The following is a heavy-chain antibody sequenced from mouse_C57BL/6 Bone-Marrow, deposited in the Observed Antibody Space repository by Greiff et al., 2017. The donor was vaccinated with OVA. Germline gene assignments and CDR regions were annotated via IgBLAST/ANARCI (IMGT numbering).Heavy chain of an antibody. Sequence: VQLQQPGAELVRPGTSVKLSCKASGYAFTSYWMHWVKQRPGQGLEWIGVIDPSDSYTNYNQQFKGKATLTVDTSSSTAYMQLSRQTSEDSAVYYWAREKTTVVVDWYFDYWGQGTTLTVSS. D-gene: IGHD1-1*01. CDR2: IDPSDSYT. J-gene: IGHJ2*01. V-gene: IGHV1-59*01. CDR1: GYAFTSYW. CDR3: AREKTTVVVDWYFDY.